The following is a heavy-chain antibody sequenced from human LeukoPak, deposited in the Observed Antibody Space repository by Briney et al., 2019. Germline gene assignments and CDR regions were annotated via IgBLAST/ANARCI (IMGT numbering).Heavy chain of an antibody. Sequence: GGSLRLSCAASGFTFSSYGMHWVRQAPGKGLEWVAVISYDGSNKYYADSVKGRFTISRGNSKNTLYLQMNSLRAEDTAVYYCAKLVVAGYYFDYWGQGTLVTVSS. J-gene: IGHJ4*02. D-gene: IGHD6-19*01. CDR1: GFTFSSYG. CDR2: ISYDGSNK. CDR3: AKLVVAGYYFDY. V-gene: IGHV3-30*18.